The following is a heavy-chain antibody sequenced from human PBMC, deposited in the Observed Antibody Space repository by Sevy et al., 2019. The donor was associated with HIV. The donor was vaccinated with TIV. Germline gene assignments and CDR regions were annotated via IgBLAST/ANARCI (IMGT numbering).Heavy chain of an antibody. J-gene: IGHJ4*02. CDR1: GFTFSSYG. CDR3: AKDREEDYFDY. CDR2: ISYDGSNK. Sequence: GGSLRLSCAASGFTFSSYGMHWVRQAPGKGLEWVAVISYDGSNKYYADSVKGRFTISRDNSKNTLYLQMNSLRAEDTAVYFCAKDREEDYFDYWGQGTLVTVSS. V-gene: IGHV3-30*18.